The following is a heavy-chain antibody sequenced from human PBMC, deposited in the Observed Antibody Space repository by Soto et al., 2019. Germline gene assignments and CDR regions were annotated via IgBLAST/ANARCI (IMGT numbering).Heavy chain of an antibody. J-gene: IGHJ4*02. CDR2: INPNLGKA. CDR1: GGTFSSYT. D-gene: IGHD1-7*01. CDR3: ARGKGGYNWNYPDY. Sequence: ASVKVSCKASGGTFSSYTISWVRQALGQGLEWMGRINPNLGKANYAQKFQGRVTMTRNTSISTAYMELSSLRSEDTAVYYCARGKGGYNWNYPDYWGQGTLVTVSS. V-gene: IGHV1-69*08.